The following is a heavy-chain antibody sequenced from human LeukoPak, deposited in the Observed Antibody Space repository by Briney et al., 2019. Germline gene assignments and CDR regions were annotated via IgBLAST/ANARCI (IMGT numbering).Heavy chain of an antibody. CDR1: GYTFTSYA. V-gene: IGHV1-3*01. D-gene: IGHD2-2*01. CDR3: ARIRTSRVVDY. Sequence: ASVKVSCKASGYTFTSYAMHWVRQAPGQRLEWMGWINAGNGNTKYSQKFQGRVTITRDTSASTAYMELRSLRSDDTAVYYCARIRTSRVVDYWGQGTLVTVSS. J-gene: IGHJ4*02. CDR2: INAGNGNT.